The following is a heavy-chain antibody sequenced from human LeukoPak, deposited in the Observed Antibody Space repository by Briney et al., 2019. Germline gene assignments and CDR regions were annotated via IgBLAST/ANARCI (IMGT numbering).Heavy chain of an antibody. J-gene: IGHJ4*02. CDR1: GGSISNYY. V-gene: IGHV4-59*08. Sequence: PSETLSLTCTVSGGSISNYYWSWIRQPPGKGLEWIGYIYYSGSTNYNPSLKSRVTISVDTSKNQFSLKLSSVTAADTAVYYCARRGPYDSSGYYWDYWGQGTLVTVSS. CDR3: ARRGPYDSSGYYWDY. D-gene: IGHD3-22*01. CDR2: IYYSGST.